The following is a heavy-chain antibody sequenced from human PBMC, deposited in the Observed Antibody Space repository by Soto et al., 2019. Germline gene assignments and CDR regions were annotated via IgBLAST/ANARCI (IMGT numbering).Heavy chain of an antibody. J-gene: IGHJ4*02. CDR2: MNSDGSSI. D-gene: IGHD6-13*01. V-gene: IGHV3-74*01. CDR1: GFTFSSYW. CDR3: ARDIATTGLYYFDY. Sequence: GGSLRLSCAASGFTFSSYWMHWVRQAPGKGLVWVSRMNSDGSSITYADSVKGRFTISRDSAKNTMYLQVHSLRAEDTAVYYCARDIATTGLYYFDYWAQGTLVPVSS.